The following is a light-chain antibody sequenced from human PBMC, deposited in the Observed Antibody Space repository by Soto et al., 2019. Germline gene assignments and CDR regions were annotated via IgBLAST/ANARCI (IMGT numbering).Light chain of an antibody. Sequence: DIQMTQSPSSLSASVGDRVTITCRASQSISSYLNWYQQKPGTAPKLLIYAASSLQSGVPSRFSGSGSGTDFILTISSLQPEDFATYHCQQSYSTPYTFGQGTKLEIK. CDR2: AAS. V-gene: IGKV1-39*01. J-gene: IGKJ2*01. CDR3: QQSYSTPYT. CDR1: QSISSY.